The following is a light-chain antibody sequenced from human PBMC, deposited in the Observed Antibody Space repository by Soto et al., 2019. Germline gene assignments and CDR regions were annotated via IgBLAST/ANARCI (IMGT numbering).Light chain of an antibody. Sequence: EIVLTQSPATLSLSPGEIATLSCRASQSVSTYLAWYQQKPGQAPRLLILDSSNRATGIPARFSGSGSGTDFSLTISSLEPEDFAVYYCQQFSNWPPEFTFGPGTKVDIK. CDR3: QQFSNWPPEFT. CDR1: QSVSTY. J-gene: IGKJ3*01. CDR2: DSS. V-gene: IGKV3-11*01.